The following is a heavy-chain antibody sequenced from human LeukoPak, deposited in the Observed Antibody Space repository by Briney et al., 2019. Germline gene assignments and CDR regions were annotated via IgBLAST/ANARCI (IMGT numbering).Heavy chain of an antibody. V-gene: IGHV1-2*02. CDR3: ARGTGKGGYDYWVIDP. Sequence: GASVKVSCKASGYTFTSYGISWVRQAPGQGLEWMGWINPNSGGTNYAQKFQGRVTMTRDTSISTAYMELSRLGSDDTAVYYCARGTGKGGYDYWVIDPWGQGTLVTVSS. J-gene: IGHJ5*02. CDR2: INPNSGGT. CDR1: GYTFTSYG. D-gene: IGHD5-12*01.